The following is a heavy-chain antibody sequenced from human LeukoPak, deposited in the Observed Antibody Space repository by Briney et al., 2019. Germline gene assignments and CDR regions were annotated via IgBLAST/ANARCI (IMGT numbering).Heavy chain of an antibody. CDR2: INPNSGGT. D-gene: IGHD3-10*01. CDR3: ARYTIWFGLEALDY. V-gene: IGHV1-2*02. Sequence: GASVRVSCKASGYTFTGYYMHWVRQAPGQGLEWMGWINPNSGGTNYAQKFQGRVTMTRDTSISTAYMELSRLRSDDTAVYYWARYTIWFGLEALDYWGQGTLVTVSS. CDR1: GYTFTGYY. J-gene: IGHJ4*02.